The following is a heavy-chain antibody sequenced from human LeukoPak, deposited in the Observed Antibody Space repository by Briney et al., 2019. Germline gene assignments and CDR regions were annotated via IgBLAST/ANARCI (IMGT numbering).Heavy chain of an antibody. CDR1: GYTFASYD. CDR3: ASGRRVFGASPDAFDI. CDR2: MNPNSGNT. J-gene: IGHJ3*02. D-gene: IGHD3-10*02. Sequence: ASVKVSCKASGYTFASYDINWVRQATGQGLEWMGWMNPNSGNTGYAQKFQGRVTMTRNTSISTAYMELSSLRSEDTAVYYCASGRRVFGASPDAFDIWGQGTMVTVSS. V-gene: IGHV1-8*01.